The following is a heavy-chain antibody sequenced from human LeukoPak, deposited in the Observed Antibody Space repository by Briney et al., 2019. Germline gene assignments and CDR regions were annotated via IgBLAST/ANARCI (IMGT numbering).Heavy chain of an antibody. CDR1: GFTFSSYS. CDR2: ISSSSSTI. J-gene: IGHJ5*02. Sequence: GGSLRLSCAASGFTFSSYSMNWVRQAPGKGLEWVSYISSSSSTIYYADSVKGRFTISRDNAKNSLYLQMNSLRAEDTAVYSCARGADGVSSNSRGWFDPWGQGTPVTVSS. D-gene: IGHD2-8*01. CDR3: ARGADGVSSNSRGWFDP. V-gene: IGHV3-48*04.